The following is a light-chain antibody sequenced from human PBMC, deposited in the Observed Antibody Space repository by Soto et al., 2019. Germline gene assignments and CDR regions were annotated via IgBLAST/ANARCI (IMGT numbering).Light chain of an antibody. CDR2: GNS. Sequence: QSVLTQPPSVSGAPGQRVTISCTGSSSNIGAGYDVHWYQQLPGTAPKLLIYGNSNRPSGVPDRISGSKSGTSASLAITGLQAEDEADYYCQSYDSSLHVVFGGGTKLTVL. CDR1: SSNIGAGYD. V-gene: IGLV1-40*01. CDR3: QSYDSSLHVV. J-gene: IGLJ2*01.